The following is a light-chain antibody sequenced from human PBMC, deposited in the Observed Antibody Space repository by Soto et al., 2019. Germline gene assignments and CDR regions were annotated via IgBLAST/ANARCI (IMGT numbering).Light chain of an antibody. CDR1: QEIGGS. Sequence: VMRQAPATLSVSPGDGATVPSRAGQEIGGSLACYQHQPGQPPSRLIYDTATRAAGGPTRFSGSRSWAKFSLTIISRQSEDFSVYYCQPYYGRPRTFGGGTKVDIK. CDR3: QPYYGRPRT. J-gene: IGKJ4*01. V-gene: IGKV3-15*01. CDR2: DTA.